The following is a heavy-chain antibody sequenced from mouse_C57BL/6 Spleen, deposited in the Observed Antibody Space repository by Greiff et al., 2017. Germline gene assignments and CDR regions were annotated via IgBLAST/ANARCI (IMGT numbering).Heavy chain of an antibody. D-gene: IGHD1-1*01. Sequence: VQLQQSGAELVKPGASVKMSCKASGYAFSSYWMNWVKQRPGKGLEWIGQIYPGDGDTNYNGKFKGKATLTADKSSSTAYMQLSSLTTEDSAVYLCARGGGSNYFDDWGEGTTLTVSS. J-gene: IGHJ2*01. CDR1: GYAFSSYW. V-gene: IGHV1-80*01. CDR2: IYPGDGDT. CDR3: ARGGGSNYFDD.